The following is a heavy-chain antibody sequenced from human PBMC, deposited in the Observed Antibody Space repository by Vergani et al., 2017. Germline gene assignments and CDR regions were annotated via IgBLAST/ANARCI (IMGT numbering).Heavy chain of an antibody. V-gene: IGHV1-18*01. CDR3: AGIAVAGTANYYYGMDV. CDR1: GYTFTSYG. J-gene: IGHJ6*02. CDR2: ISAYNGNT. Sequence: QVQLVQSGAEVKKPGASVKVSCKASGYTFTSYGISWVRQAPGQGLEWMGWISAYNGNTNYAQKLQGRVTMTTDTSTSTAYMELRSLRSDDTAVYYCAGIAVAGTANYYYGMDVWGQGTTVTVSS. D-gene: IGHD6-19*01.